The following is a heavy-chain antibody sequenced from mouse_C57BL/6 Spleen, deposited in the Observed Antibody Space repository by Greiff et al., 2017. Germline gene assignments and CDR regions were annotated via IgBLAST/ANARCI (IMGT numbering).Heavy chain of an antibody. Sequence: QVHVKQPGAELVKPGASVKMSCKASGYTFTSYWITWVKQRPGQGLEWIGDIYPGSGSTNYNEKFKSKATLTVDTSSSTAYMQLSSLTSEVSAVYYCARGLYYGSRDYWGQGTTLTVSS. CDR3: ARGLYYGSRDY. CDR2: IYPGSGST. CDR1: GYTFTSYW. J-gene: IGHJ2*01. D-gene: IGHD1-1*01. V-gene: IGHV1-55*01.